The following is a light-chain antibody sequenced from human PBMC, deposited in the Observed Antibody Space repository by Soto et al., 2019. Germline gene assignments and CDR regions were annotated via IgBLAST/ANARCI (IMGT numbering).Light chain of an antibody. Sequence: QSVLTQPPSVSGSPGQSVTISCTGTSSDNGSNNGVSWYQQHPGTAPKLMIYDVSNRPSGVPDRFSGSKSCNTASLTISGLQAEDEADYYFSSYTRSSTYVFGTGTKVTVL. CDR3: SSYTRSSTYV. J-gene: IGLJ1*01. CDR1: SSDNGSNNG. CDR2: DVS. V-gene: IGLV2-18*02.